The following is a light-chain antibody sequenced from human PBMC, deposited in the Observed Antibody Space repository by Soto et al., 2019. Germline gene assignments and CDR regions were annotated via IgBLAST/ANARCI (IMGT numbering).Light chain of an antibody. Sequence: DIVMTQSPATLSVSPGERATLSCRASRTVSTNLAWYQQKPGQAPRLLIYGASTRATGIPARFSGSGSGTDFTLTISSLEPEDFAVYYCQQRSNWPITFGQGTRLEIK. CDR3: QQRSNWPIT. CDR2: GAS. J-gene: IGKJ5*01. V-gene: IGKV3-15*01. CDR1: RTVSTN.